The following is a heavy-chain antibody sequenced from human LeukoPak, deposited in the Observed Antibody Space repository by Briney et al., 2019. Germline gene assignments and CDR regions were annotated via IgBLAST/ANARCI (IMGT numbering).Heavy chain of an antibody. Sequence: SQTLSLTCTVSGGSISSGDYYWSWIRQPPGKGLEWLGYIYYSGSTYYNPSLKSRVTISVDTSKNQFSLKLSSVTAADTAVYYCARTEVMDSSGYYYGSFDYWGQGTLVTVSS. J-gene: IGHJ4*02. CDR3: ARTEVMDSSGYYYGSFDY. CDR1: GGSISSGDYY. CDR2: IYYSGST. V-gene: IGHV4-30-4*08. D-gene: IGHD3-22*01.